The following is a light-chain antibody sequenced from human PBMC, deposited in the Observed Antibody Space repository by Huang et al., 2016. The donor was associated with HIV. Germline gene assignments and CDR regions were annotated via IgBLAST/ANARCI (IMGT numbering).Light chain of an antibody. CDR1: QSVGSH. CDR2: GAS. J-gene: IGKJ1*01. CDR3: QQYDSRPRT. V-gene: IGKV3-15*01. Sequence: EVVMTQSPPTLYASPGERVTLSCRASQSVGSHLAWLQQRPGQAPRALIYGASNRAPAVPVRFIGGGSGTQFTLTINSLQSEDFAIYYCQQYDSRPRTCGQGTRIEIK.